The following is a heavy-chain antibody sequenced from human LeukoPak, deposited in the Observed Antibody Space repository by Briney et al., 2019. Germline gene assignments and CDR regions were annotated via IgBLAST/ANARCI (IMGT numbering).Heavy chain of an antibody. Sequence: GGSLRLSCEASGFTFSDYYMSWIRQAPGEGLEWVSYIGSGSDYTDYADSVKGRFTISRDDAKNSLYLKMNSLRADDTAVYYCASHYYYDSSGHDAFDIWGQGTMVTVSS. CDR3: ASHYYYDSSGHDAFDI. V-gene: IGHV3-11*03. J-gene: IGHJ3*02. CDR2: IGSGSDYT. D-gene: IGHD3-22*01. CDR1: GFTFSDYY.